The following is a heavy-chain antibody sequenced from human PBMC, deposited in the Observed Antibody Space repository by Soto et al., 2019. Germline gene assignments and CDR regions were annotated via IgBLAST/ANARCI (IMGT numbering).Heavy chain of an antibody. CDR3: RRLWFGELDY. D-gene: IGHD3-10*01. CDR2: INHSGST. Sequence: SETLSLTCAVYGGSFSGYYWSWIRQPPGKGLEWIGEINHSGSTNYNPSLKSRVTISVDTSKNQFSLKLSSVTAADTAVYYCRRLWFGELDYWGQGTLVTVSS. V-gene: IGHV4-34*01. J-gene: IGHJ4*02. CDR1: GGSFSGYY.